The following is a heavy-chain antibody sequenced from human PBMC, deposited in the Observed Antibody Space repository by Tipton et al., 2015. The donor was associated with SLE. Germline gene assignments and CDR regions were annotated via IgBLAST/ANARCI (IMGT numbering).Heavy chain of an antibody. V-gene: IGHV4-59*01. CDR2: IYYSGST. Sequence: LRLSCTVSGGSISSYYWSWIRQPPGKGLEWIGYIYYSGSTNYNPSLKSRVTISVDTSKNQFSLKLSSVTAADTAVYYCARDQGYSSGWYDYWGQGTLVTVSS. J-gene: IGHJ4*02. CDR3: ARDQGYSSGWYDY. D-gene: IGHD6-19*01. CDR1: GGSISSYY.